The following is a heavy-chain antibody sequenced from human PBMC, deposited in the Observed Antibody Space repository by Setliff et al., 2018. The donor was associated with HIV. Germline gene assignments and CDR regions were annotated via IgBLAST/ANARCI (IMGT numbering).Heavy chain of an antibody. CDR2: INPNSGDT. Sequence: GASVKVSCKASGYTFSAYNMHWVRQAPGQGLEWMGWINPNSGDTNYAQKFQGWVTMTRDTSISTAYMELSRLRSDDTAVYYCAREVLGGSSWYRFYFDYWGRGTLVTVSS. CDR3: AREVLGGSSWYRFYFDY. CDR1: GYTFSAYN. V-gene: IGHV1-2*04. D-gene: IGHD6-13*01. J-gene: IGHJ4*02.